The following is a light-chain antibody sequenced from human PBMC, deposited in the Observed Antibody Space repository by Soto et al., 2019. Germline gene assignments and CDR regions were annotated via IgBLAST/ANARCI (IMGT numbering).Light chain of an antibody. Sequence: EMVMTQSPAILSVSPWEIATLSCRASQSVNSNYLAWYQQHSGQPPRLLIYGISTRATGIPARFSGSGSGTEFSLTISSLQSEDFAVYYCQQYSKWPITFGQGTRLEIK. CDR1: QSVNSN. CDR2: GIS. J-gene: IGKJ5*01. CDR3: QQYSKWPIT. V-gene: IGKV3-15*01.